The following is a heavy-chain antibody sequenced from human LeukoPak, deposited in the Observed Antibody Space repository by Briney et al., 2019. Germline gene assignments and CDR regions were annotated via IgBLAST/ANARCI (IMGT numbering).Heavy chain of an antibody. Sequence: GGSLRPSCAASGFTFSSYGMYWVRQAPGKGLECVAFIRYDGSNKYYADSVKGRFTVSRDNSKNTLYLQMKSLRAEDTAVYYCAKGGGYEAQYYYYYLDVCGKGTTVTISS. CDR1: GFTFSSYG. J-gene: IGHJ6*03. CDR3: AKGGGYEAQYYYYYLDV. CDR2: IRYDGSNK. D-gene: IGHD5-12*01. V-gene: IGHV3-30*02.